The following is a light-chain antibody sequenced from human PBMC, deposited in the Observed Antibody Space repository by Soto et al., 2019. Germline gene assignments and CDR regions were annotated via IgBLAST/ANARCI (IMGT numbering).Light chain of an antibody. J-gene: IGLJ1*01. Sequence: QAVVTQPPSASGTPGQRVTISCSGSSSNIGFNTVTWYQHLPRTAPKLLIYSNDQRPSGVPDRLSGSKSGTSASLAISGLQSEDEADYYCASWDDSLNGYVFGTGTKVTVL. V-gene: IGLV1-44*01. CDR1: SSNIGFNT. CDR3: ASWDDSLNGYV. CDR2: SND.